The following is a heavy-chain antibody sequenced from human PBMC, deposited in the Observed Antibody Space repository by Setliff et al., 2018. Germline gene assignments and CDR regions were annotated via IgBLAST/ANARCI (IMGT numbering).Heavy chain of an antibody. CDR1: GYTFTAYY. Sequence: ASVKVSCKASGYTFTAYYMHWVRQAPGQGLEWMGWINPGSGATNLAQRFQGRVTMTRDTSISTAYLELGSLTTDDTAVYYCARDEASCGGDCYSRGYFDFWGQGTLVTISS. V-gene: IGHV1-2*02. CDR2: INPGSGAT. J-gene: IGHJ4*02. CDR3: ARDEASCGGDCYSRGYFDF. D-gene: IGHD2-21*01.